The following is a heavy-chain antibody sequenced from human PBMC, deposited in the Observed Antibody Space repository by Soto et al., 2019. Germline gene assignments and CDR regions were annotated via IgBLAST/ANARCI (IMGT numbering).Heavy chain of an antibody. V-gene: IGHV3-23*01. J-gene: IGHJ4*02. CDR3: AKPPVDIVATIEDYVFDY. CDR2: ISGSGGST. CDR1: GLTFSSYA. Sequence: PGGSLRLSCAASGLTFSSYAMSWVRQAPGKGLEWVSAISGSGGSTYYADSVKGRFTISRDNSKNTLYLQMNSLRAEDTAVYYCAKPPVDIVATIEDYVFDYWGQGTLVTVSS. D-gene: IGHD5-12*01.